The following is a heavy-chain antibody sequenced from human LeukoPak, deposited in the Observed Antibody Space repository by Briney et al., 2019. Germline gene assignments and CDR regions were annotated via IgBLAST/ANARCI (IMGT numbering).Heavy chain of an antibody. D-gene: IGHD3-3*01. J-gene: IGHJ6*02. CDR2: XXXXXXYI. CDR1: GFTFSSYS. Sequence: GGSLRLSCAASGFTFSSYSMNWVRQAPGKGLXXXXXXXXXXXYIYYADSVKGRFTISRDNAKNSLYLQMNSLRAEDTAVYYCASAERYYDFWRASYYYYGMDVWGQGTTVTVSS. CDR3: ASAERYYDFWRASYYYYGMDV. V-gene: IGHV3-21*01.